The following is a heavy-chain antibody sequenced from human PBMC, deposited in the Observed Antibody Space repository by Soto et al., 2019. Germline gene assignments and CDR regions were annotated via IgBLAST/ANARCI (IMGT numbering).Heavy chain of an antibody. J-gene: IGHJ5*02. V-gene: IGHV4-59*01. D-gene: IGHD6-13*01. Sequence: SETLSHTCTVAGGSISSYYWSWIRQPPGKGLEWIGYIYYSGSTNYNPSLRSRVTISVDTSKNQFSLKLSSVTAADTAVYYCARENIAAAGDTLFDPWGQRTLVTVSS. CDR2: IYYSGST. CDR1: GGSISSYY. CDR3: ARENIAAAGDTLFDP.